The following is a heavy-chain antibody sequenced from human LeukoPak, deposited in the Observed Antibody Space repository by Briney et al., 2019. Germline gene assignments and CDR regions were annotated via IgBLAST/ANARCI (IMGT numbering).Heavy chain of an antibody. D-gene: IGHD3-10*01. J-gene: IGHJ4*02. Sequence: GASVKVSCKVSGYTLTELSKHWVRQAPGKGLEWMGGFDPEDGETIYAQKFQGRVTMTEDTSTDTAYMELSSLRSEDTAVYYCATRLEVGSGSGSYFRWGQGTLVTVSS. CDR1: GYTLTELS. CDR2: FDPEDGET. V-gene: IGHV1-24*01. CDR3: ATRLEVGSGSGSYFR.